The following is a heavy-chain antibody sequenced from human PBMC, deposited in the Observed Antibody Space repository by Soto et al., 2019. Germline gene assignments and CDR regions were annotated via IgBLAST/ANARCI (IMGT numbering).Heavy chain of an antibody. J-gene: IGHJ4*02. D-gene: IGHD4-17*01. CDR3: ASWGLDYGDYVRVLGALGY. Sequence: GGSLRLSCAASGFTFSSYSMNWVRQAPGKGLEWVSSISSSSSYIYYADSVKGRFTISRDNAKNSLYLQMNSLRAEDTAVYYCASWGLDYGDYVRVLGALGYWGQGTLVTVSS. V-gene: IGHV3-21*01. CDR1: GFTFSSYS. CDR2: ISSSSSYI.